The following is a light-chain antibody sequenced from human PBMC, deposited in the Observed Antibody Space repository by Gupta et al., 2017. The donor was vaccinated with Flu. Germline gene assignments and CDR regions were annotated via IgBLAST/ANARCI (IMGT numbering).Light chain of an antibody. V-gene: IGKV2-30*01. CDR1: ESLVYSDGDSY. CDR2: KAS. Sequence: DAVMTQSPLSLPVTLGQPASISCRSSESLVYSDGDSYVSWFHQRPGQSPRRLIYKASNRDSGVPDRISGSGSGTDFTLKISRVEAEDVGVYYCTHSKRWPWTFGQGTKVEI. J-gene: IGKJ1*01. CDR3: THSKRWPWT.